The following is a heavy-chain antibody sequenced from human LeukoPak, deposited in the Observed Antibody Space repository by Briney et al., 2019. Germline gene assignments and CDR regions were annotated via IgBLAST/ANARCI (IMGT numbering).Heavy chain of an antibody. J-gene: IGHJ4*02. CDR1: RYTFTSYD. CDR2: MNPNSGNT. V-gene: IGHV1-8*01. Sequence: ASVKVSCKASRYTFTSYDINWVRQATGQGPEWLGWMNPNSGNTGYAQKFQGRVTMTGNTSITTAYMELSSLRSEDTAVYYCARGPRGDYLWGSYRYPFENWGQGTLVTVSS. CDR3: ARGPRGDYLWGSYRYPFEN. D-gene: IGHD3-16*02.